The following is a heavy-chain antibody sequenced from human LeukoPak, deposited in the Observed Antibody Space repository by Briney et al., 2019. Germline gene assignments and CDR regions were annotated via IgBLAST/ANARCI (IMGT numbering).Heavy chain of an antibody. Sequence: PGGSLRLSCAASGFTFDDYAMHWVRQAPGKGLEWVSGISWNSGSIGYADSVKGRFTISRDNAKNSLYLQMNSLRAEDTALYYCAKDMDGRIAVAMTAWGQGTLVTVSS. CDR2: ISWNSGSI. CDR3: AKDMDGRIAVAMTA. CDR1: GFTFDDYA. V-gene: IGHV3-9*01. J-gene: IGHJ5*02. D-gene: IGHD6-19*01.